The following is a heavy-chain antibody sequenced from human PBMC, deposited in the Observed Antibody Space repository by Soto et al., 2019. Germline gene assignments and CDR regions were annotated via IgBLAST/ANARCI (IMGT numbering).Heavy chain of an antibody. CDR3: ARQFDYDTSGYYYDY. CDR1: GGTFNKYA. V-gene: IGHV1-69*13. CDR2: ITPLFGTP. J-gene: IGHJ4*02. Sequence: SVKVSCKASGGTFNKYAIDWVRQAPGQGLEWMGGITPLFGTPNYAQRFQGRVTISADEVTSTAYMELRSLRSDDTGVYYCARQFDYDTSGYYYDYWGQGTLVTVSS. D-gene: IGHD3-22*01.